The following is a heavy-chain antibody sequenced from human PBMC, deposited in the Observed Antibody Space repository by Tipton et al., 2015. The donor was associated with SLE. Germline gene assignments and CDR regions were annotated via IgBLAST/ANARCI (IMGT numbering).Heavy chain of an antibody. Sequence: TLSLTCTVSGGSISSSYYWGWIRQPPGRGLEWIGSIYYSGSTYYNPSLESRVTISVDTSKNQFSLKLSSVTAADTAVYYRARTLAAQIDYWGQGTLVTVSS. D-gene: IGHD6-6*01. J-gene: IGHJ4*02. CDR3: ARTLAAQIDY. V-gene: IGHV4-39*01. CDR1: GGSISSSYY. CDR2: IYYSGST.